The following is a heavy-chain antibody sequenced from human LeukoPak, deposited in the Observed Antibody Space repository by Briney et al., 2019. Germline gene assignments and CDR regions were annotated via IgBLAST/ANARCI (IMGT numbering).Heavy chain of an antibody. D-gene: IGHD3-10*01. CDR1: GFTFTDYY. V-gene: IGHV1-2*02. Sequence: ASVKVSCKASGFTFTDYYMHWVRQAPGQGLEWMGWINPNSGDTNSAHQNRVTMTRDTSISTAYMELSSLGSDDTAVYYCARDGRGSRSSWFDPWGQGTLVIVSS. CDR3: ARDGRGSRSSWFDP. CDR2: INPNSGDT. J-gene: IGHJ5*02.